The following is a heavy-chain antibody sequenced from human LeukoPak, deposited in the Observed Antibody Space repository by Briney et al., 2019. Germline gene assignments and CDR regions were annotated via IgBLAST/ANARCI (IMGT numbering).Heavy chain of an antibody. Sequence: QAGGSLRLSCAASGLTFDDYAMHWVRQAPGKGLEWVSGISWNSGSIGYADSVKGRFTISRDNAKNSLYLQMNSLRAEDTALYYCAKDQGYDSSTAFDYWGQGTLVTVSS. CDR1: GLTFDDYA. D-gene: IGHD3-22*01. CDR2: ISWNSGSI. V-gene: IGHV3-9*01. CDR3: AKDQGYDSSTAFDY. J-gene: IGHJ4*02.